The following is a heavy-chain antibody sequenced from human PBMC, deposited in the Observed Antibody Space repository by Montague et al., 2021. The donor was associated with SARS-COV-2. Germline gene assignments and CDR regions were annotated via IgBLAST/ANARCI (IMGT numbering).Heavy chain of an antibody. D-gene: IGHD3-22*01. J-gene: IGHJ5*02. V-gene: IGHV4-34*01. CDR1: GGSVSDYY. Sequence: SETLSLTCAVYGGSVSDYYWSWIRQPPGKGLEWIGEINHSRSTNYNPSLKSRVTTSVDTSKNQFSLKLTSVTAADTAVYYCARGPRITMIVVVITDIWFDPWGQGTLVTVSS. CDR3: ARGPRITMIVVVITDIWFDP. CDR2: INHSRST.